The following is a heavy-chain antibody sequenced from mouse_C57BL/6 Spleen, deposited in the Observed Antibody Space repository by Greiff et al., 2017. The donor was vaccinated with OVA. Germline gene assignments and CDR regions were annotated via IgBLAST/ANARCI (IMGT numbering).Heavy chain of an antibody. CDR1: GFTFSDYY. CDR2: ISNGGGST. J-gene: IGHJ3*01. D-gene: IGHD3-2*02. CDR3: ARAQTAQATWFAY. Sequence: EVQLVESGGGLVQPGGSLKLSCAASGFTFSDYYMYWVRQTPEKRLEWVAYISNGGGSTYYPDTVKGRFTISRDNAKNTLYLQMSRLKSEDTAMYYCARAQTAQATWFAYWGQGTLVTVSA. V-gene: IGHV5-12*01.